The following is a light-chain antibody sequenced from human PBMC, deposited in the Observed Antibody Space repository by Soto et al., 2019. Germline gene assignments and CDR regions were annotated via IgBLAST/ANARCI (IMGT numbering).Light chain of an antibody. CDR1: QSISSW. V-gene: IGKV1-5*01. J-gene: IGKJ1*01. CDR3: QQYNSFWT. Sequence: DIQMTQSPSTLSASVGDRVTITCRASQSISSWLAWYQQKPGKAPKLLVYDASYLERGVPSRFSGSGSGTDCTLTISSLQPDDLATYYCQQYNSFWTFGQGTKVEI. CDR2: DAS.